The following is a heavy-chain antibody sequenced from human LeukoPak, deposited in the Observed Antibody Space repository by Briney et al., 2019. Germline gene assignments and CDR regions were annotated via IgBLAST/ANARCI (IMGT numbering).Heavy chain of an antibody. V-gene: IGHV4-59*12. D-gene: IGHD6-13*01. J-gene: IGHJ6*03. CDR1: GGSISSYY. Sequence: SETLSLTCTVSGGSISSYYWSWIRQPPGKGLEWIGYIYYSGSTNYNPSLKSRVTISVDTSKNQFSLKLSSVTAADTAVYYCARGTGIAAAGNGENYMDVWGKGTTVTISS. CDR3: ARGTGIAAAGNGENYMDV. CDR2: IYYSGST.